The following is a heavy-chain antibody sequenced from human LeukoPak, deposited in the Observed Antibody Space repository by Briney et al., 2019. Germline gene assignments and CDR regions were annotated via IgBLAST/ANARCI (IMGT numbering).Heavy chain of an antibody. CDR1: GFTFSSYS. CDR3: AREQTRGGDLYY. V-gene: IGHV3-69-1*01. CDR2: ISFNNVI. Sequence: PGGSLRLSCAGSGFTFSSYSMNWVRQAPGKGLEWISSISFNNVIFYADSVRGRFTISRDNGKNSFYLQMSSMRVEDTAVHYCAREQTRGGDLYYWGQGALVTVSS. J-gene: IGHJ4*02. D-gene: IGHD3-10*01.